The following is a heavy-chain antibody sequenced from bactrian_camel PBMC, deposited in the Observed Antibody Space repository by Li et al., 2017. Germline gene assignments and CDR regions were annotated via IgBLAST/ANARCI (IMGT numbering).Heavy chain of an antibody. Sequence: VQLVESGGGSVQAGGSLRLSCSGSGYDVSTFCMFWFRQISGKGREGIARIDGDGDQLYADSVQGRFTISRDNAKNTLYLQMNSLKTEDTAVYYCATDTNKPNYGWLLGSLGSEYNYWGQGTQVTVS. V-gene: IGHV3S6*01. J-gene: IGHJ4*01. CDR1: GYDVSTFC. CDR3: ATDTNKPNYGWLLGSLGSEYNY. CDR2: IDGDGDQ. D-gene: IGHD5*01.